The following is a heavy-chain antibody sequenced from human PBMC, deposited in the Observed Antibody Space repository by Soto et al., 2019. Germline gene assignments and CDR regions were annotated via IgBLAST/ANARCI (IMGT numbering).Heavy chain of an antibody. V-gene: IGHV1-3*01. Sequence: KFQGRVTITRDTSASTAYMELSSLRSEDTAVYYCARDFRRAAAGIAAFDIWGQGTMVTVSS. D-gene: IGHD6-13*01. J-gene: IGHJ3*02. CDR3: ARDFRRAAAGIAAFDI.